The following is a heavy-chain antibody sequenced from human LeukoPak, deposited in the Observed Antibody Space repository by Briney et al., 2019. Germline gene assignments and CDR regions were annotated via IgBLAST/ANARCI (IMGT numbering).Heavy chain of an antibody. D-gene: IGHD3-22*01. V-gene: IGHV4-30-4*01. CDR2: IYYSGST. CDR1: GGSISSGDYY. J-gene: IGHJ4*02. CDR3: ARESYYSSGYSI. Sequence: PSETLSLTCTVSGGSISSGDYYWSWLRQPPGKGLEWIGYIYYSGSTYYNPSLKSRVTISVDTSKNQFSLKLGSVTAADTAVYYCARESYYSSGYSIWGQGTLVTVSS.